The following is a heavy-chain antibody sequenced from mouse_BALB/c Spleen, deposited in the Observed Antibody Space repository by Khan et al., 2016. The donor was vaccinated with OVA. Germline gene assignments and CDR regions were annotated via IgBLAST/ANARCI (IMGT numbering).Heavy chain of an antibody. D-gene: IGHD1-1*01. CDR1: GYTFTSYS. V-gene: IGHV1-4*01. CDR3: ASGLSYHGRRGARDY. Sequence: QVQLQQSGAELARPGVSVKMSCKASGYTFTSYSMHWMKQRPGQGLEWIGNINTSTGYTNYNQKFRDKATLTVDKSSSTAYMQLSSLTSEDSAVXYCASGLSYHGRRGARDYWGQGTSVTVSS. J-gene: IGHJ4*01. CDR2: INTSTGYT.